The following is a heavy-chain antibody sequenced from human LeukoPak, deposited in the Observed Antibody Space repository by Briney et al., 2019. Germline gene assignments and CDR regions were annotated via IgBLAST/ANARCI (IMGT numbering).Heavy chain of an antibody. J-gene: IGHJ4*02. Sequence: SETLSLTCIVSGGSISSDYWNWIRQPPGKGLEWIGYIYYSGSTNYNPSLKSRVTISVDTSKIQFSLKLSSVTAADTAVYYCARAVSASTVYYFDYWSQGTLVTVSS. CDR2: IYYSGST. D-gene: IGHD4-17*01. CDR3: ARAVSASTVYYFDY. CDR1: GGSISSDY. V-gene: IGHV4-59*01.